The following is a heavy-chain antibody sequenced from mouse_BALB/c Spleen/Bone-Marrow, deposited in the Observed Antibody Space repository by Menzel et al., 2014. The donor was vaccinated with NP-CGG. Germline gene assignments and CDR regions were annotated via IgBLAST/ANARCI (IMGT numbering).Heavy chain of an antibody. D-gene: IGHD2-3*01. CDR3: ARERYAGYYFDY. CDR2: IYPSTGYT. V-gene: IGHV1-7*01. J-gene: IGHJ2*02. CDR1: GYSFTSYW. Sequence: QVQLLQSGAELAKPGASVKMSCKASGYSFTSYWMHWVKQRPGQGLEWIGYIYPSTGYTEYKQKFKDKATVTAVRSSSAYNKQRSSIKDDDSADYCCARERYAGYYFDYWGQGTSLTVSS.